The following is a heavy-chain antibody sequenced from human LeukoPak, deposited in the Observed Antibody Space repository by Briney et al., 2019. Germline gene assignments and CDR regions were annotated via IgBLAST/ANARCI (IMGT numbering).Heavy chain of an antibody. V-gene: IGHV1-3*01. J-gene: IGHJ4*02. D-gene: IGHD2-21*02. CDR3: ATGRLYCGGDCHLGY. CDR2: INAGNGNT. Sequence: ASVKVSCKASGYTFTSYAMHWVRQAPGQRLEWMGWINAGNGNTKYSQKFQGRVTMTEDTSTDTAYMELSSLRSEDTAVYYCATGRLYCGGDCHLGYWGQGTLVTVSS. CDR1: GYTFTSYA.